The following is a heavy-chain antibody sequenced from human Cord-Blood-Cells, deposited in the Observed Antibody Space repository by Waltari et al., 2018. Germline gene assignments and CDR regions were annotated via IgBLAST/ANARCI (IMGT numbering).Heavy chain of an antibody. Sequence: QVQLQESGPGLVKPSQTLSLTCTVSGGSISSGSYYWSWIRQPAGKGLEWIGYIYTSGSTNYNPSLKSRVTISVDTSKNQFSLKLVSVTAADTAVYYCARVGGTQLGIWGWYFDLWGRGTLVTISS. D-gene: IGHD7-27*01. J-gene: IGHJ2*01. CDR3: ARVGGTQLGIWGWYFDL. CDR1: GGSISSGSYY. CDR2: IYTSGST. V-gene: IGHV4-61*09.